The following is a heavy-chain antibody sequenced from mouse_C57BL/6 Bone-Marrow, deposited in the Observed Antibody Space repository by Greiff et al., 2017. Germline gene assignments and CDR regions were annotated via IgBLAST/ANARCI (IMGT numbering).Heavy chain of an antibody. D-gene: IGHD1-1*01. CDR3: ARSPSYYGSSLWSFDV. J-gene: IGHJ1*03. V-gene: IGHV3-5*01. Sequence: EVQLQQSGPGLVKPSQTVFLTCTVTGISITTGNYRWSWIRQFPGNKLEWIGYIYYSGTITYNPSLTSRPTITRDTPKNQFFLEMNSLTAEDTATYYCARSPSYYGSSLWSFDVWGTGTTVTVSS. CDR2: IYYSGTI. CDR1: GISITTGNYR.